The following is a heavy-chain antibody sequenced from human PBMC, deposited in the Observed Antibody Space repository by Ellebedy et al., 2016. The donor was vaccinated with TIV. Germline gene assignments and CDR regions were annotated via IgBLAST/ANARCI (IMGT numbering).Heavy chain of an antibody. V-gene: IGHV1-69*13. CDR2: IIPIFGTA. Sequence: SVKISCXASGGTFSSYAISWVRQAPGQGLEWMGGIIPIFGTANYAQKFQGRVTITADESTSTAYMELSSLRSEDTAVYYCARVTPYDSSGYYYYFDYWGQGTLVTVSS. J-gene: IGHJ4*02. CDR3: ARVTPYDSSGYYYYFDY. D-gene: IGHD3-22*01. CDR1: GGTFSSYA.